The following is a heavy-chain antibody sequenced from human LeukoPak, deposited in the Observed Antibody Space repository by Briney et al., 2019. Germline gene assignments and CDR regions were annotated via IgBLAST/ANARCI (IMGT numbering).Heavy chain of an antibody. J-gene: IGHJ6*02. D-gene: IGHD3-10*01. CDR1: GYSFTSYW. CDR2: IYPGDSDT. CDR3: ARPITMVRGVPGGMDV. V-gene: IGHV5-51*01. Sequence: GESLKISFKGSGYSFTSYWIGWVRPMPGKGLEWMGIIYPGDSDTRYSPSFQGQVTISADKSISTAYLQWSSLKASDTAMYYCARPITMVRGVPGGMDVWGQGTTVTVSS.